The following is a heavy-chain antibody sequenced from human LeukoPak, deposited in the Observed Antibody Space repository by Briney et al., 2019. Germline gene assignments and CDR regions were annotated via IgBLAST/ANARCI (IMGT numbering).Heavy chain of an antibody. CDR1: GYTFTRYY. Sequence: ASVKVSCKASGYTFTRYYMYWVRQAPGQGLEWMGIINPSDGTTTYAQKFQGRVTMTRDTSTSTVYMELSSLRSEDTAVYYCARVHDYGDLRYLDYWGQGSLSPSPQ. J-gene: IGHJ4*02. CDR2: INPSDGTT. CDR3: ARVHDYGDLRYLDY. V-gene: IGHV1-46*01. D-gene: IGHD4-17*01.